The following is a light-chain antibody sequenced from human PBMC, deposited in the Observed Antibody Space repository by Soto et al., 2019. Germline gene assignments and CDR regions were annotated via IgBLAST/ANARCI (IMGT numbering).Light chain of an antibody. CDR3: QSYDSSRGV. Sequence: QSVLTQPPSVSGAPGQRVTISCTGSSSNIGAGYDVHWYQQLPGTAPKLLIYGNSNRPSGVPDRFSGSKSGTSASLAITGLQAEDETDYYCQSYDSSRGVFGVGTKVTVL. CDR2: GNS. J-gene: IGLJ2*01. CDR1: SSNIGAGYD. V-gene: IGLV1-40*01.